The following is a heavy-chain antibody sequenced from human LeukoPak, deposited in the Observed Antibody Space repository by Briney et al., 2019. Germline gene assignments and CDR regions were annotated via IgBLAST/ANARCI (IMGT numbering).Heavy chain of an antibody. D-gene: IGHD3-10*01. CDR3: VRDTSGSYSITYFDY. Sequence: GGSLRLSCVASGLTFSSSSMNWVRQAPGKGLEWVSFISGRSTYIYYADSVKGRFTISRDNAKNSLYLQMNSLRGEDTAVYYCVRDTSGSYSITYFDYWGQGTLVTVSS. J-gene: IGHJ4*02. V-gene: IGHV3-21*01. CDR2: ISGRSTYI. CDR1: GLTFSSSS.